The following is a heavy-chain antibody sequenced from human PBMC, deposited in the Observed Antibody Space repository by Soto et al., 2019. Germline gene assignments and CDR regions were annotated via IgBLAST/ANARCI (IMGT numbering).Heavy chain of an antibody. CDR2: INAGNGNT. J-gene: IGHJ6*02. Sequence: ASVKVSCKASGYTFTSYAMHWVRQAPGQRLEWMGWINAGNGNTKYSQKFQGRVTITRDTSASTAYMELSSLRSEDTAVYYCARVGVTIIVPGWGMDVWGQGTTVTVSS. V-gene: IGHV1-3*01. CDR3: ARVGVTIIVPGWGMDV. D-gene: IGHD3-22*01. CDR1: GYTFTSYA.